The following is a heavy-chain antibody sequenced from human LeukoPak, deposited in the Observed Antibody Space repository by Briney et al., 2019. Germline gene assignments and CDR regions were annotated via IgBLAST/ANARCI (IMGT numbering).Heavy chain of an antibody. CDR3: AKDYGYSSSWYDY. D-gene: IGHD6-13*01. CDR2: ISWNSASV. V-gene: IGHV3-9*01. Sequence: PGRSLRLSCEASGFTFDDYGMHWVRQALGKGLEWVSTISWNSASVGYVDSVKGRFTISRDNAKKTLYLQMNSLRPEDTALYYCAKDYGYSSSWYDYWGQGTLVTVSS. CDR1: GFTFDDYG. J-gene: IGHJ4*02.